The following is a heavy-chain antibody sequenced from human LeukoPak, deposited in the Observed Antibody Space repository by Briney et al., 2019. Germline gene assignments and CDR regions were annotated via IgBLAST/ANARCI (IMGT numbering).Heavy chain of an antibody. CDR3: ARVGYYDSSGYPYYFDY. CDR1: GGTFSSYA. Sequence: GASVKVSCKASGGTFSSYAISWVRQAPGQGLEWMGGIIPIFGTANYAQKFQGRVTITTDESTSTAYTELSSLSSEDTAVYYCARVGYYDSSGYPYYFDYWGQGTLVTVSS. J-gene: IGHJ4*02. V-gene: IGHV1-69*05. CDR2: IIPIFGTA. D-gene: IGHD3-22*01.